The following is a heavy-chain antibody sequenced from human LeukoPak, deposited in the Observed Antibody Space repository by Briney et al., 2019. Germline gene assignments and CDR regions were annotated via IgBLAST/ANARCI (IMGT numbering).Heavy chain of an antibody. V-gene: IGHV3-33*01. CDR1: GFTFSSYG. D-gene: IGHD6-13*01. J-gene: IGHJ4*02. CDR3: ARDQSRAIAGLRLRY. Sequence: PGRSLRLSCAASGFTFSSYGMHWVRQAPGKGLEWVAVIWYDGSNKYYADSVKGRFTISRDNSKNTLYLQMNSLRAEDTAVYYCARDQSRAIAGLRLRYWGQGTLVIVSS. CDR2: IWYDGSNK.